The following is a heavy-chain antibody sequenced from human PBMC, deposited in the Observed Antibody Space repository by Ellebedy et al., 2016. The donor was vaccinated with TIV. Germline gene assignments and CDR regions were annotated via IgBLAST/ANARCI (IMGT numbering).Heavy chain of an antibody. V-gene: IGHV4-31*03. Sequence: SETLSLXXTVSGGSISSGGYYWSWIRQHPGKGLEWIGYIYYSGSTYYNPSLKSRVTISVDTSKNQFSLKLSSVTAADTAVYYCARGGLTGEVDYWGQGTLVTVSS. CDR3: ARGGLTGEVDY. CDR2: IYYSGST. CDR1: GGSISSGGYY. J-gene: IGHJ4*02. D-gene: IGHD7-27*01.